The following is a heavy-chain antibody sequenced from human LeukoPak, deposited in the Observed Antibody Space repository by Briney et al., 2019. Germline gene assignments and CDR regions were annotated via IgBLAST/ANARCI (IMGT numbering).Heavy chain of an antibody. CDR1: GYTFTSYY. Sequence: GASVTVSCKASGYTFTSYYMHWVRQGPGQGIEWMGIINPSGGSTSYAQKFQGRGTMTRDTSTSTVYMELSSLRSEDTAVYYCARGVVGALFDYWGQGTLVTVSS. V-gene: IGHV1-46*01. D-gene: IGHD1-26*01. CDR3: ARGVVGALFDY. J-gene: IGHJ4*02. CDR2: INPSGGST.